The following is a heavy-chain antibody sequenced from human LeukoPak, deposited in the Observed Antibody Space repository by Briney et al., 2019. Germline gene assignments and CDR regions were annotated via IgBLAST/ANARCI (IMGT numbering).Heavy chain of an antibody. V-gene: IGHV4-59*01. CDR3: ARYYYGSGSYSHFDY. Sequence: SETLSLTCTVSGGSISSYYWSWIRQPPGKGLEGIGYIYYSGSTNYNPSLKSRVTISVDTSKNQFSLKLSSVTAADTAVYYCARYYYGSGSYSHFDYWGQGTLVTVSS. J-gene: IGHJ4*02. CDR2: IYYSGST. D-gene: IGHD3-10*01. CDR1: GGSISSYY.